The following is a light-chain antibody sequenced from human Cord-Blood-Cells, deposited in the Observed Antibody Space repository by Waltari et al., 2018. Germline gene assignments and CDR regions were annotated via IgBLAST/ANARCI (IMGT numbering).Light chain of an antibody. V-gene: IGKV3-15*01. Sequence: EIVMTQSPATLSVSPGERATLSCRASQSVSSNLAWYQQKPGQAPRLLIYGASTRATGIPARVSGSGSGTEFTLTISRLQAEDFAVYYCQQYKNWPPYTFGQGTKLEMK. CDR3: QQYKNWPPYT. CDR1: QSVSSN. J-gene: IGKJ2*01. CDR2: GAS.